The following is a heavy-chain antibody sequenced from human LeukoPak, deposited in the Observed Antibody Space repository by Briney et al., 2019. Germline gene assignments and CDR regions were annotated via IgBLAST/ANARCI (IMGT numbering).Heavy chain of an antibody. V-gene: IGHV3-23*01. CDR3: ARVTYGSGTYGAFDY. Sequence: GGSLRLSCAASGFTFSRYAMNWVRQAPGKGLEWVSALSGSATTAFYADSVKGRFTISRDNSKNTLYLQMNSLRAEDTAVYYCARVTYGSGTYGAFDYWGQGTLVTVSS. D-gene: IGHD3-10*01. CDR1: GFTFSRYA. CDR2: LSGSATTA. J-gene: IGHJ4*02.